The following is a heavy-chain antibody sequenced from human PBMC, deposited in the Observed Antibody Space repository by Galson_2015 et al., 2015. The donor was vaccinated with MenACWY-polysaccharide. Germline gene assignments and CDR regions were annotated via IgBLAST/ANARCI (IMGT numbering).Heavy chain of an antibody. D-gene: IGHD6-25*01. Sequence: IYYSGTNDYNPSLKSRATISVDTSRNQFSLKLSSVTAADAAVYYCARLVRIAATGPCDAFDFWGQGTMVTVSS. V-gene: IGHV4-59*01. CDR2: IYYSGTN. CDR3: ARLVRIAATGPCDAFDF. J-gene: IGHJ3*01.